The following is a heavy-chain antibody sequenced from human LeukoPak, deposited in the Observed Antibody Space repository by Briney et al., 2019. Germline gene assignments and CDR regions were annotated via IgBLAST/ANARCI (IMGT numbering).Heavy chain of an antibody. CDR2: INPNSGGT. CDR3: ARDGSGGNFDY. V-gene: IGHV1-2*02. CDR1: GYTFTGHY. J-gene: IGHJ4*02. Sequence: WASVKVSCKASGYTFTGHYIHWVRQAPGQGLEWMGWINPNSGGTNYAPKFQGRVTMTRDTSISTAYMELSRLRSGDTAVYYCARDGSGGNFDYWGQGTLVTVSS. D-gene: IGHD3-3*01.